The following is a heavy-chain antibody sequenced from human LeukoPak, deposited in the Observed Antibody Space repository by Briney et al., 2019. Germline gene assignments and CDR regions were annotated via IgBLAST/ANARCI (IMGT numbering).Heavy chain of an antibody. CDR3: ARLYTYRDY. V-gene: IGHV3-53*04. CDR1: GFTVSSYY. Sequence: GGSLRLSCVVSGFTVSSYYMSWVRQAPGKGLECISVIYSGDNTCYADSVKGRFTISRHNSKNTVFLQMNSLRPEDTAVYYCARLYTYRDYWGQGTLVTVSS. J-gene: IGHJ4*02. D-gene: IGHD3-16*01. CDR2: IYSGDNT.